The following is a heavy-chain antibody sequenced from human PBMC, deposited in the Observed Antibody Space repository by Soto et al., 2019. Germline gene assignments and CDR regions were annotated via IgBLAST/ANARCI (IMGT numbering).Heavy chain of an antibody. D-gene: IGHD2-2*01. CDR1: GVSIVYYY. CDR3: ASLPARHYYHGVDV. J-gene: IGHJ6*02. V-gene: IGHV4-59*01. CDR2: IYYTGIT. Sequence: PSETLSLTCSVSGVSIVYYYWNWIRKPPGKGLEWLGHIYYTGITAYNPSLNRRITISVDTSKNQISLNLGSVTAADTAVYYCASLPARHYYHGVDVWGPGTAVTVSS.